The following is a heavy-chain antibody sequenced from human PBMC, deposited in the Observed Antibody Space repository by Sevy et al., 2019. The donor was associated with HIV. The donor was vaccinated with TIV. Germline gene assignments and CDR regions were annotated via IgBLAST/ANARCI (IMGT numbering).Heavy chain of an antibody. Sequence: ASVKVSCKSSGYTFTSYDIHWVRQATGQGLEWMGWMSPKSGNTGYAEKFQGRVTMTRDTSISTAYMGLSSLRSADTAVYYCARWWGTSYYYYYAMDVGGQGTTVTVSS. J-gene: IGHJ6*02. V-gene: IGHV1-8*01. CDR1: GYTFTSYD. CDR3: ARWWGTSYYYYYAMDV. D-gene: IGHD2-15*01. CDR2: MSPKSGNT.